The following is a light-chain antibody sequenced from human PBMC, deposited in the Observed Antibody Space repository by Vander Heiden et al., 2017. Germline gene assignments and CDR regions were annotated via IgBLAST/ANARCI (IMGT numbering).Light chain of an antibody. CDR2: DVS. J-gene: IGLJ1*01. V-gene: IGLV2-11*01. CDR3: CSYAGSYAYV. Sequence: QSDLTQPRSVSGSPGQSVIISCTDSSRDVGGYKHVSWYQQHPRKAPKLMIYDVSKRPSGFPDRFSGSKSGNTASLTISGLQAEDEADYYCCSYAGSYAYVFGTGTKVTVL. CDR1: SRDVGGYKH.